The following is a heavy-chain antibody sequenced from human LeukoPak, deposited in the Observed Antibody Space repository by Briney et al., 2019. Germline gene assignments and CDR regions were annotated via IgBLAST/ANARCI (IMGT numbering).Heavy chain of an antibody. CDR1: GGSISSSSYY. Sequence: PSETLSLTCTVSGGSISSSSYYWGWIRQPPGKGLEWIGSIYYSGSTYYNPSLKSRVTISVDTSKNQFSLKLSSVTAADTAVYYCARDHMVRGVYYYGMDVWGQGTTVTVSS. D-gene: IGHD3-10*01. J-gene: IGHJ6*02. V-gene: IGHV4-39*02. CDR3: ARDHMVRGVYYYGMDV. CDR2: IYYSGST.